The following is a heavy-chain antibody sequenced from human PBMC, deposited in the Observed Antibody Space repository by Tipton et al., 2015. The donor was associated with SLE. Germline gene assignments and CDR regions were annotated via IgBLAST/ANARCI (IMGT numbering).Heavy chain of an antibody. Sequence: TLSLTCTVSGYSISSGFYWGWIRQPPGKGLEWIGSIYHSGSTYYNPSLKSRVTISVDTSKNQFSLKLSSVTAADTAVYYCARLSYGSGCVWGQGTLVTVSS. CDR3: ARLSYGSGCV. CDR2: IYHSGST. J-gene: IGHJ4*02. V-gene: IGHV4-38-2*02. CDR1: GYSISSGFY. D-gene: IGHD3-10*01.